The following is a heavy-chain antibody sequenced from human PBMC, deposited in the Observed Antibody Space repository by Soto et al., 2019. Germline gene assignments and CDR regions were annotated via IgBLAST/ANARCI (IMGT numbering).Heavy chain of an antibody. Sequence: QVQLVQSGAEVKKPGASVKVSCKASGYTFTSYAMHWVRQAPGQRLEWMGWINAGNGNTKYSQKFQGRVTITRDTSASTAYMELSSLRSEDTAVYYCARDLFSSGWYSGAFDIWGQGTMVTVSS. J-gene: IGHJ3*02. CDR3: ARDLFSSGWYSGAFDI. V-gene: IGHV1-3*01. CDR1: GYTFTSYA. D-gene: IGHD6-19*01. CDR2: INAGNGNT.